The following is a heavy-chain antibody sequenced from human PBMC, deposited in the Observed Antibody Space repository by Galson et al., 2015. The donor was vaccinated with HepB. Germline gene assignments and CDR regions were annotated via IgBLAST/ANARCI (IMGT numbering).Heavy chain of an antibody. V-gene: IGHV1-18*04. CDR3: ARDRDYRFDY. J-gene: IGHJ4*02. CDR2: FSANSGNT. Sequence: SVKVSCKASGYTFTTNGIGWVRQAPGQGLEWMGWFSANSGNTKYAQNLQGRVTLTRDTSTSTAYLELRSLRSDDTAAYYCARDRDYRFDYWGQGTLVTVSS. CDR1: GYTFTTNG. D-gene: IGHD4/OR15-4a*01.